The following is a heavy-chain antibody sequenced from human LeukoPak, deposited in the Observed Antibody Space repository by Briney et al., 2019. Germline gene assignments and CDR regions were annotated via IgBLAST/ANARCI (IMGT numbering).Heavy chain of an antibody. V-gene: IGHV3-23*01. CDR1: GFTFSSYA. D-gene: IGHD3-10*01. CDR2: ISGSGDST. CDR3: ARGWFGEKEFDY. J-gene: IGHJ4*02. Sequence: GGSLRLSCAASGFTFSSYAMSWVRQAPGKGLEWVSAISGSGDSTYYADSVKGRFTISRDNSKNTLYLQMNSLGAEDTAVYYCARGWFGEKEFDYWGQGTLVTVSS.